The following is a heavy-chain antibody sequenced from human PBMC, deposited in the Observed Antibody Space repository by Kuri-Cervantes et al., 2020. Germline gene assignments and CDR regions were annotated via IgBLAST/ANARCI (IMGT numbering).Heavy chain of an antibody. Sequence: GGSLRLSCAASGFTFSSYAMHWVRQAPGKGLEWVAVISYDGSNKYYADSVKGRFTISRDNSKNTLYLQMNSLRAGDTAVYYCARPNRYCSSTSCLASDRNYGMDVWGQGTTVTVSS. D-gene: IGHD2-2*01. CDR2: ISYDGSNK. J-gene: IGHJ6*02. CDR3: ARPNRYCSSTSCLASDRNYGMDV. V-gene: IGHV3-30-3*01. CDR1: GFTFSSYA.